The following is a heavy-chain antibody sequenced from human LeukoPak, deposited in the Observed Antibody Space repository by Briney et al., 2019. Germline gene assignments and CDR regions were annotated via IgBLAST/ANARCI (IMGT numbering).Heavy chain of an antibody. Sequence: ASVKVSCKASGYTFTGYYMHWVRQAPGQGLEWMGWINPNSGGTNYAQKFQGRVTMTRDTSISTAYMELSRLRSDDTAVYYCARQDNYYDSSGYTPYWYFDLWGRGILVTVSS. V-gene: IGHV1-2*02. CDR3: ARQDNYYDSSGYTPYWYFDL. CDR1: GYTFTGYY. D-gene: IGHD3-22*01. CDR2: INPNSGGT. J-gene: IGHJ2*01.